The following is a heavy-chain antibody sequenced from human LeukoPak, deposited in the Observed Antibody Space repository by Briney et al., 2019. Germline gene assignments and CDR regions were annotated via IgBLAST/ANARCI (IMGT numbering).Heavy chain of an antibody. J-gene: IGHJ2*01. Sequence: GGSLRLSCAASGFTFSSYAMSWVRQAPGKGLEWVSAISGSGGSTYYADSVKGRFTISRDNSKNTLYLQMGSLRAEDMAVYYCARDSGSGWPRGWYFDLWGRGTLVTVSS. V-gene: IGHV3-23*01. CDR2: ISGSGGST. CDR1: GFTFSSYA. CDR3: ARDSGSGWPRGWYFDL. D-gene: IGHD6-19*01.